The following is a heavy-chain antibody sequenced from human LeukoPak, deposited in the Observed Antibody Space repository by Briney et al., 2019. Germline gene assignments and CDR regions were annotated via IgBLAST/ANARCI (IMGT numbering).Heavy chain of an antibody. J-gene: IGHJ6*03. D-gene: IGHD2-15*01. CDR3: ARGVSGYCSGGSCYYYYYLDV. CDR1: GGTFSSYA. V-gene: IGHV1-69*06. Sequence: SVKVSCKASGGTFSSYAIIWVRQAPGQGLEWMGRIIPIFGTANYAQKFQGRVTITADKSTSTAYMELSSLRSEDTAVYYCARGVSGYCSGGSCYYYYYLDVWGKGTTVTVSS. CDR2: IIPIFGTA.